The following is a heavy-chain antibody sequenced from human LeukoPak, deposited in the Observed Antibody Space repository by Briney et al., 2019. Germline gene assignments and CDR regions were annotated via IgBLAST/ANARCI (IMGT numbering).Heavy chain of an antibody. Sequence: PGGSLRLSCAASGFTVSSNYMSWVRQAPGKGLEWVSVIYSGGSTYYADSVKGRFTISRDNSKNTLYLQMNSLRAEDTAVYYCAREAGYCSGGSCYYFDYWGQGTLVTVSP. CDR1: GFTVSSNY. V-gene: IGHV3-66*01. D-gene: IGHD2-15*01. J-gene: IGHJ4*02. CDR3: AREAGYCSGGSCYYFDY. CDR2: IYSGGST.